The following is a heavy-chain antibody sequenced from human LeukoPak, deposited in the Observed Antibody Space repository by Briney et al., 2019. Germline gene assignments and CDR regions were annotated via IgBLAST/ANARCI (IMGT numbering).Heavy chain of an antibody. Sequence: SVKVSCKASVGTFSSYAISCVRQAPGQGLEWMGGIIPIFGTANYAQKIQGRVTITTDESTSTAYMELSSLRSEDTAVYYCARGYDFWSGYYTGLGDAFDIWGQGTMVTVSS. D-gene: IGHD3-3*01. V-gene: IGHV1-69*05. CDR2: IIPIFGTA. CDR1: VGTFSSYA. J-gene: IGHJ3*02. CDR3: ARGYDFWSGYYTGLGDAFDI.